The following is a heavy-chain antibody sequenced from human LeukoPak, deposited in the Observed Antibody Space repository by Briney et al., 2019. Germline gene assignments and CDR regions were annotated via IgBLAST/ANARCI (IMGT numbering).Heavy chain of an antibody. V-gene: IGHV1-18*01. CDR3: ARDPSGSPLYY. J-gene: IGHJ4*02. CDR2: ISAYNGNT. CDR1: GYIFRSYG. Sequence: ASVKVSCKASGYIFRSYGLSWVRQAPGQGLEWMGWISAYNGNTNYAQKLQGRVTMTTDTSTSTAYMELRSLRSDDTAVYYCARDPSGSPLYYWGQGTLVTVSS. D-gene: IGHD1-26*01.